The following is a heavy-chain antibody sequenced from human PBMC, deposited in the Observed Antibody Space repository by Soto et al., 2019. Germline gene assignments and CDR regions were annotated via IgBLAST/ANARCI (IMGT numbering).Heavy chain of an antibody. CDR1: GYTFANYW. J-gene: IGHJ5*02. V-gene: IGHV5-51*01. CDR2: IYPSDSRT. Sequence: PGESLKISCESSGYTFANYWIGWVRQVPGKGLEWVAIIYPSDSRTIYSPSFQGQVTISADKSISTAYLQWTSLKASDTAIYYCARMDGLVRGITKNWFDPWGQGTLVTVSS. D-gene: IGHD3-10*01. CDR3: ARMDGLVRGITKNWFDP.